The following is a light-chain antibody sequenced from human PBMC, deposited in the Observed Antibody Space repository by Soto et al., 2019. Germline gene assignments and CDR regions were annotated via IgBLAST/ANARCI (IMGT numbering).Light chain of an antibody. V-gene: IGKV3-20*01. J-gene: IGKJ1*01. CDR2: AAS. CDR3: QQYGISPWT. CDR1: QSVSSNF. Sequence: EIVLTQSPGTLSLSPGDRATLSCRVSQSVSSNFLAWYQQKPGQAPRLLIYAASSRATGIPDRFSGSGSGTEFTLTVSRLEPEDFAVYYCQQYGISPWTFGQGTKVEIK.